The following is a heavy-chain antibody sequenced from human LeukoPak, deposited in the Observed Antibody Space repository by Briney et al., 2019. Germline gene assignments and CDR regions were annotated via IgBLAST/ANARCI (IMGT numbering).Heavy chain of an antibody. CDR1: GGTFSSYA. CDR2: IIPIFGTT. V-gene: IGHV1-69*13. Sequence: SLKVSSKASGGTFSSYATSCVRHAPGQGLEWMGRIIPIFGTTNYAQKFQGRVTITADESTSTAYMELSSLRSEDTAVYYCARDSYYDSSGYYSDYWGQGSLVTVSS. D-gene: IGHD3-22*01. CDR3: ARDSYYDSSGYYSDY. J-gene: IGHJ4*02.